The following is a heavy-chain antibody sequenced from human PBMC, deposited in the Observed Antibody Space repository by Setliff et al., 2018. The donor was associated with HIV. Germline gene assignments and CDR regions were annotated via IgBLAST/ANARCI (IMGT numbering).Heavy chain of an antibody. CDR1: GGSFSDYY. CDR2: IDHRGST. J-gene: IGHJ4*02. V-gene: IGHV4-34*01. CDR3: ARESPSSSWFYFDF. D-gene: IGHD6-13*01. Sequence: PSETLSLTCGIYGGSFSDYYWSWIRQPPGKGLEWIGEIDHRGSTNYNPSLKSRVTVSVDTSKNQFSLKLGSVTAADTAVYYCARESPSSSWFYFDFWGQGTLVTVSS.